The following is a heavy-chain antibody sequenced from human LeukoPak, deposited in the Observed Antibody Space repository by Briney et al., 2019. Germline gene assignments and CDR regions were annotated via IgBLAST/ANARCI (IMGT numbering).Heavy chain of an antibody. D-gene: IGHD3-10*01. CDR2: INHSGST. CDR1: GGSFSGYY. Sequence: SETLSLTCAVYGGSFSGYYWSWIRQPPGKGLEWIGEINHSGSTNYNPSLKSRVTISVDTSKNQFSLKLSSVTAADTAVYYCARGAPFGYGSGTHHDYWGQGTLVTVSS. CDR3: ARGAPFGYGSGTHHDY. V-gene: IGHV4-34*01. J-gene: IGHJ4*02.